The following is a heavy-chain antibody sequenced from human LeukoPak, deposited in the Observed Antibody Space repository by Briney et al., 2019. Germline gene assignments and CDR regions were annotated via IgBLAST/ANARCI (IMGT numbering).Heavy chain of an antibody. CDR1: GGSISSSSYY. CDR3: ARGQPYGGGDCSYAFDI. J-gene: IGHJ3*02. V-gene: IGHV4-39*07. Sequence: SETLSVTCTVSGGSISSSSYYWGWIRQPPGTGLEGIGRFYYSGSTYYNSYLKSRVTISVDTTNNQFYLKLSSVTAADTDVYYCARGQPYGGGDCSYAFDIWGQGTMVTVSS. CDR2: FYYSGST. D-gene: IGHD2-21*02.